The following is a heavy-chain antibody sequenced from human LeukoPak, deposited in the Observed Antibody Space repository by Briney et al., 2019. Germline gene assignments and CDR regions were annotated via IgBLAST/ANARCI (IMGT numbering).Heavy chain of an antibody. D-gene: IGHD6-19*01. J-gene: IGHJ4*02. CDR2: IYYSGST. CDR1: GGSISSSSYY. V-gene: IGHV4-39*07. Sequence: PSETLSLTCTVSGGSISSSSYYWGWIRQPPGKGLEWIGSIYYSGSTYYNPSLKSRVTISVDTSKNQFSLKLSSVTAADTAVYYCARVPLYSSGRHQPYYFDYWGQGTLVTVSS. CDR3: ARVPLYSSGRHQPYYFDY.